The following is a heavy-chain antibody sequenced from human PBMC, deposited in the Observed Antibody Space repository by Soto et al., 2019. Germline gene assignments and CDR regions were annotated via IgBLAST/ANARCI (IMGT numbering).Heavy chain of an antibody. CDR2: ISASGGLK. Sequence: EVQLSESGGDLRQPGGSLRLSCAASGFTFTNYAMTWVRQTPGKGLEWVSGISASGGLKYYADSVQGRFTGSRDNSKNILYLQMDNLRDEDTALYYCAREVGAPSGWLDPWGQGTQVTVS. J-gene: IGHJ5*02. CDR3: AREVGAPSGWLDP. CDR1: GFTFTNYA. D-gene: IGHD1-26*01. V-gene: IGHV3-23*01.